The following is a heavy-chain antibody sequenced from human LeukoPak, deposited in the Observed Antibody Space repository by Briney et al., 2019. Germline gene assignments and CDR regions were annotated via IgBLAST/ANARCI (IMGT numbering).Heavy chain of an antibody. CDR1: GFTFSRHW. V-gene: IGHV3-49*04. CDR3: TTQRRRGATTSSWYFDL. D-gene: IGHD1-26*01. CDR2: IRSKACGGTT. Sequence: GGSLRLSCAGSGFTFSRHWMHWVRQVPGKGLEWVGFIRSKACGGTTEYAASVKGRFTISRDDSKSIAYLQMNSLKTEDTAVYYCTTQRRRGATTSSWYFDLWGRGTLVTVSS. J-gene: IGHJ2*01.